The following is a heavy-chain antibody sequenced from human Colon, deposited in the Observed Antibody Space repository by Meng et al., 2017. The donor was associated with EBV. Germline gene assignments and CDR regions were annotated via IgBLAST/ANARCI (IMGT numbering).Heavy chain of an antibody. CDR2: IYHGGTT. D-gene: IGHD2-21*02. CDR1: GDSISSGDYS. J-gene: IGHJ5*02. V-gene: IGHV4-30-2*01. CDR3: ARGPYCGGDCYWFDP. Sequence: LLKESDSGRGQPSQFLSLTCAVSGDSISSGDYSWSWIRQPPGQGLEWIGYIYHGGTTYNTSLKSRVTISVDNSKNQFSLRLTSVTAADTAVYYCARGPYCGGDCYWFDPWGQGTLVTVSS.